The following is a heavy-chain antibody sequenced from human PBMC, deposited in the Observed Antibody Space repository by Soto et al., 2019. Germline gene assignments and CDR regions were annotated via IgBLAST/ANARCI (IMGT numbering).Heavy chain of an antibody. CDR2: IYYSGTT. CDR3: ARVRSYDFWRAQTFYWYFDL. V-gene: IGHV4-31*03. D-gene: IGHD3-3*01. CDR1: GGSISSGGYY. Sequence: QVQLQESGPGLVKPSQTLSLTCTVSGGSISSGGYYWSWIRQHPGKGLDWIGYIYYSGTTYYNPSLKSRVTISVDTSKNQFSLKLSSVTAADTAVYYCARVRSYDFWRAQTFYWYFDLWGRGTLVTVSS. J-gene: IGHJ2*01.